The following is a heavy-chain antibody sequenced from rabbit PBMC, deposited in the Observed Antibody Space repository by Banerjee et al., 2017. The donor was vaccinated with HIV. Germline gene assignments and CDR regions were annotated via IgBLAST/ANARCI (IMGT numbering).Heavy chain of an antibody. J-gene: IGHJ3*01. V-gene: IGHV1S45*01. CDR1: GVSFSTNSY. Sequence: QEQLEESGGDLVKPGASLTLTCTASGVSFSTNSYMCWVRQAPGKGLEWTACIEGGSSGFSYFANWAKGRFTISKTSSTTVTLQMTSLTAADTATYFCARDDAGVVGYDWDLWGQGTLVTVS. CDR3: ARDDAGVVGYDWDL. CDR2: IEGGSSGFS. D-gene: IGHD4-2*01.